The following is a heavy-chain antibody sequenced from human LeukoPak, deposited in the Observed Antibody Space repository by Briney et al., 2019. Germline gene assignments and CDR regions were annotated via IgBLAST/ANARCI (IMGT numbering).Heavy chain of an antibody. CDR1: GYSFTTYW. CDR2: IYPGDSDT. CDR3: ARHRDCSSTSCYTPNDAFDI. D-gene: IGHD2-2*02. V-gene: IGHV5-51*01. Sequence: GESLKISCQGSGYSFTTYWIGWVRQMPVKGLEWIGVIYPGDSDTRYSPSFQGQVAISADKSISTAYLQWSSLKASDTAMYYCARHRDCSSTSCYTPNDAFDIWGQGTMVTVSS. J-gene: IGHJ3*02.